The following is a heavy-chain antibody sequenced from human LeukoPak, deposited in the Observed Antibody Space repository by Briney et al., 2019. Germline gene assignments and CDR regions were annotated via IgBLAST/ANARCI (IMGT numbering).Heavy chain of an antibody. J-gene: IGHJ4*02. CDR2: ISNSDDST. CDR1: GFTFSSYA. CDR3: AKAMPCTSTICYRFDY. V-gene: IGHV3-23*01. Sequence: GVSLRLSCATSGFTFSSYAMSWVRHAPGQGLEWVSAISNSDDSTNYADSVKGRFTISRDISKNTLYLQMNTLRAEDTALYYCAKAMPCTSTICYRFDYWGRGTLVTVSS. D-gene: IGHD2-2*01.